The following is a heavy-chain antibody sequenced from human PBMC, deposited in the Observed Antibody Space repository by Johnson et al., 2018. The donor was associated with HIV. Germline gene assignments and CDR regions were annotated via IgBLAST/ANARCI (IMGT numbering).Heavy chain of an antibody. CDR3: ARDQGIAARPGWFDV. CDR2: ISHDGSNK. Sequence: VQLVESGGGVVQPGRSLRLSCAASGFTFSSYAMHWVRQAPGKGLEWVAVISHDGSNKYYADSVKGRFTISRDNSKNTLYLQMNSLRADDSAVYFCARDQGIAARPGWFDVWGQGTLVTVSS. J-gene: IGHJ3*01. CDR1: GFTFSSYA. V-gene: IGHV3-30-3*01. D-gene: IGHD6-6*01.